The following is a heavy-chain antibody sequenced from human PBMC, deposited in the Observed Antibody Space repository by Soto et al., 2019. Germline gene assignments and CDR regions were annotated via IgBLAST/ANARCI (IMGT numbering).Heavy chain of an antibody. CDR1: GYSFTSYW. V-gene: IGHV5-51*01. Sequence: PGESLKISCKDSGYSFTSYWIGWVRQMPGKGLEWIGIIYPYDSDTRYSPSFQGRVTISADKSISTAYLHWSSLQASDTALYYCATYDGANYNDAFDVWGQGTMVTV. CDR3: ATYDGANYNDAFDV. J-gene: IGHJ3*01. D-gene: IGHD1-7*01. CDR2: IYPYDSDT.